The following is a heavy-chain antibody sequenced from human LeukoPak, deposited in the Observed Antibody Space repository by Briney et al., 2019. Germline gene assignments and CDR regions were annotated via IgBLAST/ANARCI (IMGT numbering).Heavy chain of an antibody. Sequence: ASVKVSCTASGGTFSSYAISWVRQAPGQGLEWMGRINPNSGGTNYAQKFQGRVTMTRDTSISTAYMELSRLRSDDTAVYYCASVYSSSGSGDYWGQGTLVTVSS. CDR3: ASVYSSSGSGDY. J-gene: IGHJ4*02. CDR1: GGTFSSYA. V-gene: IGHV1-2*06. D-gene: IGHD6-13*01. CDR2: INPNSGGT.